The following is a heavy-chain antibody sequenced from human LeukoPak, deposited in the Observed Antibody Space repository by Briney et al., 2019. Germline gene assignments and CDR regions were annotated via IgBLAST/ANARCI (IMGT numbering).Heavy chain of an antibody. V-gene: IGHV3-23*01. CDR2: ISGSGGNT. CDR3: AKDLSAFDH. J-gene: IGHJ4*02. Sequence: GGSLRLACSASGFAFSGFAMGWVRQAPGKGLEWVSSISGSGGNTYYADSVEGRFTISRDNSKNTLYLQMNSLRAEDTAVYYCAKDLSAFDHWGQGTLVTVSS. CDR1: GFAFSGFA.